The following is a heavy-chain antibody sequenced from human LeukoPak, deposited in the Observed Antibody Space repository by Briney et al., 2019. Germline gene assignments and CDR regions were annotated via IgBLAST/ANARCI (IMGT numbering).Heavy chain of an antibody. Sequence: GGSLRLSCAASGFTVSNNYMSWVRQAPGRGLEWVSLIYSGGTTYYADSVKGRFTISRDNSKNTLYLQMNSLRAEDTAVYYCARTYYYGSGSSFWFDPWGQGTLVTVSS. D-gene: IGHD3-10*01. CDR2: IYSGGTT. CDR1: GFTVSNNY. CDR3: ARTYYYGSGSSFWFDP. V-gene: IGHV3-66*01. J-gene: IGHJ5*02.